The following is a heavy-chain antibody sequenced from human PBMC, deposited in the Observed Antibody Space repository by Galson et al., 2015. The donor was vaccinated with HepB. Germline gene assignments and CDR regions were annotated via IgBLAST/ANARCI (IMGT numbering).Heavy chain of an antibody. D-gene: IGHD3-3*01. J-gene: IGHJ4*02. CDR1: GYTLTDLS. CDR2: FDPEDGET. CDR3: ATPPIFGVVLTPYYFEY. V-gene: IGHV1-24*01. Sequence: SVKVSCKVSGYTLTDLSMHWVRQAPGKGLEWMGGFDPEDGETIYAQKFQGRVTMTEDTSTDTAYMELSSLRSEDTAVYYCATPPIFGVVLTPYYFEYWGQGTLVTVSS.